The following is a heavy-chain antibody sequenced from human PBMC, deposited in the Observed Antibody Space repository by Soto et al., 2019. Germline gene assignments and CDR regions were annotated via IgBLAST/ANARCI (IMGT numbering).Heavy chain of an antibody. Sequence: GGSLRLSCAASGFTFSSYAMSWVRQAPGKGLEWVSAISGSGGSTYYADSVKGRFTISRDNSKNTLYLQMNSLRAEGTAVYYCAKDGDNWNYFQHWGQGTLVTVSS. CDR2: ISGSGGST. V-gene: IGHV3-23*01. CDR1: GFTFSSYA. D-gene: IGHD1-20*01. J-gene: IGHJ1*01. CDR3: AKDGDNWNYFQH.